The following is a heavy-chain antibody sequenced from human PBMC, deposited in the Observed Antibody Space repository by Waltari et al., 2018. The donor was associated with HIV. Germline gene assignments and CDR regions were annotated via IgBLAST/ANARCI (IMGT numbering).Heavy chain of an antibody. CDR2: IYYSGST. CDR1: GGSISSYY. Sequence: QVQLQESGPGLVKPSETLSLTCTVSGGSISSYYWSWIRQPPGKGLEWIGYIYYSGSTNYTPSLKSRVTMSVDTSKNQFSLKLSSVTAADTAVYYCASYGGNSAFDYWGQGTLVTVSS. CDR3: ASYGGNSAFDY. J-gene: IGHJ4*02. D-gene: IGHD4-17*01. V-gene: IGHV4-59*01.